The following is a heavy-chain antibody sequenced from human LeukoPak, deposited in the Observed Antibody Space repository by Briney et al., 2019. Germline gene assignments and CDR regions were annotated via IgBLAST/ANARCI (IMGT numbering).Heavy chain of an antibody. V-gene: IGHV3-30-3*01. D-gene: IGHD3-3*01. J-gene: IGHJ3*02. CDR1: GFTFNTYA. CDR3: ARTHYDFWSGSGSHAFDI. CDR2: ISYDGSNE. Sequence: GGSLRLSCAASGFTFNTYAIHWVRQAPGKGLEWVAVISYDGSNEYYADSVKGRFTISRDNSKNTLYLQMNSLRVDDTAVYYRARTHYDFWSGSGSHAFDIWGQGTMVTVSS.